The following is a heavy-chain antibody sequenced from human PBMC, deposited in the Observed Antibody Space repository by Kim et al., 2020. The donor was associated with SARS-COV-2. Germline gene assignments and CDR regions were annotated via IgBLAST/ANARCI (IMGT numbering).Heavy chain of an antibody. J-gene: IGHJ3*02. CDR3: AKTMATPASGAVYAFDI. CDR2: ISGSGGST. Sequence: GGSLRLSCAASGFTFSSYAMSWVRQAPGKGLEWVSAISGSGGSTYYADSVKGRFTISRDNSKNTLYLQMNSLRAEDTAVYYCAKTMATPASGAVYAFDIWGQGKMVTVSS. CDR1: GFTFSSYA. D-gene: IGHD5-12*01. V-gene: IGHV3-23*01.